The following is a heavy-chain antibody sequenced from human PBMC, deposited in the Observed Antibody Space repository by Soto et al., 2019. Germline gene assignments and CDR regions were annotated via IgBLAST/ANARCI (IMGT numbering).Heavy chain of an antibody. CDR3: ARDSPYNDFWGGVMESYSYNMDV. Sequence: QVQLVQSGGEVKRPGASMKVSCQASGYSFSSYGVSWVRQAPGQGLQWLGWVSADSGKTKYAQILQANLKLTTATSTNTAKMELRCLTSDETAMYYCARDSPYNDFWGGVMESYSYNMDVWGQGTTVIVSS. CDR2: VSADSGKT. CDR1: GYSFSSYG. J-gene: IGHJ6*02. V-gene: IGHV1-18*01. D-gene: IGHD3-3*01.